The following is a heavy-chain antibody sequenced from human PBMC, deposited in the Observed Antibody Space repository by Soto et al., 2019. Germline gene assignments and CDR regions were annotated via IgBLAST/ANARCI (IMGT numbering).Heavy chain of an antibody. CDR3: AKRRYSSGYANGDYFDY. CDR1: GFTFSSYA. CDR2: ISGSGGST. J-gene: IGHJ4*02. Sequence: GGSLRLSCAASGFTFSSYAMSWVRQAPGKGLEWVSAISGSGGSTYYADSVKGRFTISRDNSKNTLYLQMNSLRAEDTAVYYCAKRRYSSGYANGDYFDYWGQGTLVTVSS. D-gene: IGHD6-19*01. V-gene: IGHV3-23*01.